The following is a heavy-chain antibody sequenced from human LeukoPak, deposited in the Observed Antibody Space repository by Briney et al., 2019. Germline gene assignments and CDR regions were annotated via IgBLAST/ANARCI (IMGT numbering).Heavy chain of an antibody. CDR1: GFSVSTYA. D-gene: IGHD6-19*01. CDR3: AKSRSVEDGFDI. Sequence: PGGSLRLSCAASGFSVSTYAMSWVRQAPGKGLEWLSAITGSDDVTYHADSVKGRFTISRDRSKNTLYLEINGLRAEDTAVYHCAKSRSVEDGFDIRGPGAMVTISS. J-gene: IGHJ3*02. V-gene: IGHV3-23*01. CDR2: ITGSDDVT.